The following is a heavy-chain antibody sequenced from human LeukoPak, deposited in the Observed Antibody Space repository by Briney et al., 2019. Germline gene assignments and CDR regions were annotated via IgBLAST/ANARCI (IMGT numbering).Heavy chain of an antibody. CDR3: ASRSQNGLDY. CDR1: GFSFSSYA. V-gene: IGHV3-30-3*01. CDR2: ISYDGSNK. D-gene: IGHD6-13*01. Sequence: GRSLRLSCAASGFSFSSYAMHWVRQAPGKGLEWVAVISYDGSNKYYADSVKGRFTISRDNSKNTLYLQMNSLRAEDTAVYYCASRSQNGLDYWGQGTLVTVSS. J-gene: IGHJ4*02.